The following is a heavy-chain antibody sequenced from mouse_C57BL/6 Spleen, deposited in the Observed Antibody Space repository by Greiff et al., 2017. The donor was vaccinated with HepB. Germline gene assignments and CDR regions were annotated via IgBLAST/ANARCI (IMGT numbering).Heavy chain of an antibody. CDR2: IDPSDSYT. CDR3: ARCYGSSYGYFDV. Sequence: VQLQQPGAELVKPGASVKLSCKASGYTFTSYWMQWVKQRPGQGLEWIGEIDPSDSYTNYNQKVKGKATLTVDTSSSAAYMQLSSLTSEDSAVYYFARCYGSSYGYFDVWGTGTTVTVSS. CDR1: GYTFTSYW. V-gene: IGHV1-50*01. D-gene: IGHD1-1*01. J-gene: IGHJ1*03.